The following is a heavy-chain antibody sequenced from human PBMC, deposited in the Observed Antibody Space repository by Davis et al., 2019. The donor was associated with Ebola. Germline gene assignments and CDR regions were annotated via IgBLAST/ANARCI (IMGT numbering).Heavy chain of an antibody. D-gene: IGHD6-13*01. V-gene: IGHV4-30-4*01. J-gene: IGHJ4*02. CDR1: GGSISSGDYY. CDR2: IYYSGST. Sequence: MPSETLSLTCTVSGGSISSGDYYWSWIRQPPGKGLEWIGYIYYSGSTYYNPSLKSRVTISVDTSKNQFSLKLSSVTAADTAVYYCARDHVADYYFDYWGQGTLVTVSS. CDR3: ARDHVADYYFDY.